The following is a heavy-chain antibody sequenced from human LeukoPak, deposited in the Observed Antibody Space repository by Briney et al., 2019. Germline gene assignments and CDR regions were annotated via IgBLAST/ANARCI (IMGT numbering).Heavy chain of an antibody. CDR2: INPNSGGT. Sequence: EASVKVSCRASGYTFTGYYIHWVRQAPGQGLEWMGWINPNSGGTNYAQKFQGRVTMTRDTSISTAYMELSRLRSDDTAVYYCARGGKLRYFDWSKSSSDYWGQGTLVTVSS. V-gene: IGHV1-2*02. CDR1: GYTFTGYY. D-gene: IGHD3-9*01. J-gene: IGHJ4*02. CDR3: ARGGKLRYFDWSKSSSDY.